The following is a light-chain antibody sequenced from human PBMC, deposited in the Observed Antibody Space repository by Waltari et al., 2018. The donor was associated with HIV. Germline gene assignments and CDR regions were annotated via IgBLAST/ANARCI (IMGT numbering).Light chain of an antibody. Sequence: DIQMTQSPSSVSASVGDRVTITCRASQDIARWLAWYQQKPGEAPKLLIYAASSLHSGVPSRFSGNGSGTDFTLTINSLQPADSATYYCQQSKTFPLDFGQGTKLEI. J-gene: IGKJ2*01. CDR2: AAS. V-gene: IGKV1-12*01. CDR1: QDIARW. CDR3: QQSKTFPLD.